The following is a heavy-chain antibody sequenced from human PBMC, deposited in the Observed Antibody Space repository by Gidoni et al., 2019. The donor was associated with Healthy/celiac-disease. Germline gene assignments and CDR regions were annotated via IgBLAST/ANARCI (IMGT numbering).Heavy chain of an antibody. CDR2: INTSAGST. D-gene: IGHD3-22*01. CDR3: ARGVGYYDSSGYYYFDY. CDR1: GYTFTSYY. J-gene: IGHJ4*02. V-gene: IGHV1-46*03. Sequence: QVQLVQSGSDVKKPGASVKVSCQASGYTFTSYYMHWVRQAPRQGLAWMGIINTSAGSTSYAQKFQGRVTMTRDTSTSTVYMELSSLRSEDTAVYYCARGVGYYDSSGYYYFDYWGQGTLVTVSS.